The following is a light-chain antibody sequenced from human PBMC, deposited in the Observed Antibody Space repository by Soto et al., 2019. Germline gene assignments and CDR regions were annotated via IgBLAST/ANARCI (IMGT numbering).Light chain of an antibody. V-gene: IGKV3-20*01. CDR1: QSVSSDS. Sequence: EIVLTQSPGTLSLSPGERAILSCRASQSVSSDSLAWYRQKPGQAPRLLVYDASSRATGIPDRFSGSGSGTDFTLTISRLEPEDFAVYYCQRYGSAPRTFGQGTKVEIK. CDR2: DAS. J-gene: IGKJ1*01. CDR3: QRYGSAPRT.